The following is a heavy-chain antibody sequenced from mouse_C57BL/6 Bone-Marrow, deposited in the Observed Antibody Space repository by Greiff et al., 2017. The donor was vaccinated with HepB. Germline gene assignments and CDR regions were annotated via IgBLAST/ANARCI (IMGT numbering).Heavy chain of an antibody. V-gene: IGHV1-59*01. CDR1: GYTFTRYW. J-gene: IGHJ2*01. D-gene: IGHD1-1*01. CDR3: ARRSFYYYGSGDY. CDR2: IDPSDSYT. Sequence: QVQLQQPGAELVRPGTSVKLSCKASGYTFTRYWMHWVKQRPGQGLEWIGVIDPSDSYTNYNQKFKGKATLTVDTSSSTAYMQLSSLTSEDSAVYYCARRSFYYYGSGDYWGQGTTLTVSS.